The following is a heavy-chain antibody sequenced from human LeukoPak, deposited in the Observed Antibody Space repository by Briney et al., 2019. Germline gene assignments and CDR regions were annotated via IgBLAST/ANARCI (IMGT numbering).Heavy chain of an antibody. Sequence: GGSLRLSCAASGFTFSSYAMSWVRQAPGKGLEWVSAISGSGGSTYYADSVKGRFTISRDNSKNTLYLQMNSLRAEDTAVYYFAKVDNYYGSGSHDYWGQGTLVTVSS. D-gene: IGHD3-10*01. CDR2: ISGSGGST. CDR3: AKVDNYYGSGSHDY. J-gene: IGHJ4*02. CDR1: GFTFSSYA. V-gene: IGHV3-23*01.